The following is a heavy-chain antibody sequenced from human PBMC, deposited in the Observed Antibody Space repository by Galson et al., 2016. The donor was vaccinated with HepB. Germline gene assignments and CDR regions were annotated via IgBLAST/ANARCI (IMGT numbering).Heavy chain of an antibody. V-gene: IGHV3-23*01. D-gene: IGHD5-12*01. CDR2: ISGSGGTT. J-gene: IGHJ4*02. CDR1: GFAFSNHW. Sequence: SLRLSCAASGFAFSNHWMHWVRQAPGKGLEWVSAISGSGGTTYYADSVKGRFTISRDNSKNTLSLQMNSLRAEDTAVYYCAKDRAVRPTWIIDYWGQGTLVTVSS. CDR3: AKDRAVRPTWIIDY.